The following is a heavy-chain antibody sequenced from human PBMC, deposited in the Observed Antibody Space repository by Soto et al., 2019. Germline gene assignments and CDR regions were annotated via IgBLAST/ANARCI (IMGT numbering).Heavy chain of an antibody. J-gene: IGHJ5*02. V-gene: IGHV4-30-2*01. Sequence: SETLSLTCNMSGDSYSISTYSWSWIRQPPGKALQWIGFIYQSGVTSYNPSLASRVSISLDRSNNQCSLKLKSVTAADTAVYFCAGMPYSSGLRFDPWGPGTMVTVSS. CDR3: AGMPYSSGLRFDP. D-gene: IGHD6-19*01. CDR1: GDSYSISTYS. CDR2: IYQSGVT.